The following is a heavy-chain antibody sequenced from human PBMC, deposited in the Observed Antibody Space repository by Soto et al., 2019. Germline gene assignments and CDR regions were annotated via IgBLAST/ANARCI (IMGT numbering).Heavy chain of an antibody. Sequence: QVQLVQSGVEVQKPGASLKVSCKASGYTFSSYVINWLRQAPGQGLEWMGWISPYNGNTNYGQNLQGRVTMTTDTSTSIVDMELRSLRSDDTAVYYCAREGGVWGSFRYFDYWGQGTLVTVSP. V-gene: IGHV1-18*04. CDR3: AREGGVWGSFRYFDY. J-gene: IGHJ4*02. CDR1: GYTFSSYV. CDR2: ISPYNGNT. D-gene: IGHD3-16*02.